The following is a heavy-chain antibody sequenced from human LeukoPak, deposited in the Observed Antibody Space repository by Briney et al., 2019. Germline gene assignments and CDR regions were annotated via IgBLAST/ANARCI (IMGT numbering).Heavy chain of an antibody. CDR1: GFTFDDYG. Sequence: RPGGSLRLSCAASGFTFDDYGMSWVRQAPGKGLEWVSGINWNGGSTGYADSVKGRFTISRDNAKNSLYLQMNSLRAEDTALYHCARDTPPGRRSWYDYWGQGTLVTVSS. CDR2: INWNGGST. CDR3: ARDTPPGRRSWYDY. D-gene: IGHD6-13*01. J-gene: IGHJ4*02. V-gene: IGHV3-20*01.